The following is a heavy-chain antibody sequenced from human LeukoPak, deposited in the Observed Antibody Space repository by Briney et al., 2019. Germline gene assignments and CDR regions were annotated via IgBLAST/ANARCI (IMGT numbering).Heavy chain of an antibody. V-gene: IGHV3-23*01. CDR3: AKMGSGTYYYFNY. CDR2: ISASGSGT. J-gene: IGHJ4*02. D-gene: IGHD3-10*01. CDR1: GFTFSTYA. Sequence: PGGSLRLSCAATGFTFSTYAMSWVRQAPGKGLEWASAISASGSGTYYADSVKGRFTISRDNSNNTLYLQMNSLRAEVSAVYYCAKMGSGTYYYFNYWGQGTLVTVSS.